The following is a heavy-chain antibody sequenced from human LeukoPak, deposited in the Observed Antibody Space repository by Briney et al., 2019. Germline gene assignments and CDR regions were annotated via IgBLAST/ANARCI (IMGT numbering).Heavy chain of an antibody. CDR2: IKQDGREK. CDR1: GFPFSSHW. D-gene: IGHD1-26*01. Sequence: GGPLRLSCAASGFPFSSHWMSWVRQAPGKGLECVPNIKQDGREKYYVDSVNGRFTISRDNAKNSLYLQMNSLRAEDTAVYYCARDSRNIVGATTDYRGQGTLVTVSS. J-gene: IGHJ4*02. CDR3: ARDSRNIVGATTDY. V-gene: IGHV3-7*01.